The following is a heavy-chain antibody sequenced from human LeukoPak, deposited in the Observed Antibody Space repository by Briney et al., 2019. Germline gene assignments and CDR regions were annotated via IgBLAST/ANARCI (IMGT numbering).Heavy chain of an antibody. Sequence: GGSLRLSCAASGFTFSSYSMNWVRQAPGKGLEWVSSIRSSSSYIYYADSVKGRFTISRDNAKNSLYLQMNSLRAEDTAVYYCASSRLQSYCSGGSCYSDWFDPWGQGTLVTVSS. CDR2: IRSSSSYI. V-gene: IGHV3-21*01. CDR1: GFTFSSYS. J-gene: IGHJ5*02. CDR3: ASSRLQSYCSGGSCYSDWFDP. D-gene: IGHD2-15*01.